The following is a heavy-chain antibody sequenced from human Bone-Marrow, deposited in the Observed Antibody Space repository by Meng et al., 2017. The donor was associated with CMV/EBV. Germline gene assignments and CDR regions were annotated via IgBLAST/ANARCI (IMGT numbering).Heavy chain of an antibody. Sequence: GESLKISCAASGFTFSSYAMHWVRQAPGKGLEWVAVISYDGSNKYYADSVKGRFTISRDNSKNTLYLQMNSLRAEDTAVYYCAKGGRISPFDYWGQGTLVTVSS. CDR1: GFTFSSYA. V-gene: IGHV3-30-3*01. CDR3: AKGGRISPFDY. D-gene: IGHD3-16*01. CDR2: ISYDGSNK. J-gene: IGHJ4*02.